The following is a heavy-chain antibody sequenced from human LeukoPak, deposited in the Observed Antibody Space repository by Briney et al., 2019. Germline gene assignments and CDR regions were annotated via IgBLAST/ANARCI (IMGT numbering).Heavy chain of an antibody. CDR1: GGSISGHY. CDR3: AREIHYYGSGSYDY. V-gene: IGHV4-59*11. CDR2: IHYSGST. J-gene: IGHJ4*02. Sequence: SETLSLTCTVSGGSISGHYWSWIRQPPGKGLEWMGYIHYSGSTKYNPSLKSRVTISVDKAKNQFSLKVSSVTAADTAVYYCAREIHYYGSGSYDYWGQGTLVTVSS. D-gene: IGHD3-10*01.